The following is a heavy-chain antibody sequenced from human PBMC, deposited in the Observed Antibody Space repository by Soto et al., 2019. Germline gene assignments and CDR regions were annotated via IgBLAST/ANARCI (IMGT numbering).Heavy chain of an antibody. CDR1: GGTISGYY. D-gene: IGHD3-3*01. CDR2: IYSSGST. J-gene: IGHJ5*02. V-gene: IGHV4-4*07. CDR3: ARGQRFSDWFDP. Sequence: QVQLQESGPGLVKPSETLSLNCTVTGGTISGYYWTWIRQSAGGGLEWIGRIYSSGSTNYTPSLKSRVTISLDTSMNHFSLRRSSVTSADTAGYYCARGQRFSDWFDPWGQGTLVTVSS.